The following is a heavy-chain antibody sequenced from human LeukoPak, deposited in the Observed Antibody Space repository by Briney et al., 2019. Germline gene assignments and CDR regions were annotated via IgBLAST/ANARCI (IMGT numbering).Heavy chain of an antibody. D-gene: IGHD6-6*01. V-gene: IGHV4-31*03. CDR3: ARLSRGSSAGFDY. J-gene: IGHJ4*02. CDR1: GASISSGDYY. Sequence: SETLSLTCFVSGASISSGDYYWSWIRQHPGKGLEWIGYIYYSGNTYYNPSLKSRVTISVDTSKNQFSLKLSSVTAADTAVYFCARLSRGSSAGFDYWGQGILVTVSS. CDR2: IYYSGNT.